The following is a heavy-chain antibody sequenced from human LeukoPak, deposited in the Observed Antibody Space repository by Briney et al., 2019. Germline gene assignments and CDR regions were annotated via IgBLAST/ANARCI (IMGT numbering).Heavy chain of an antibody. D-gene: IGHD5-18*01. CDR1: GFTVSNYY. CDR3: ARDRSWSLKYRRRYYFDY. CDR2: IYTDDRT. V-gene: IGHV3-53*01. Sequence: GGSLRLSCAASGFTVSNYYMSWVRQAPGKGLEWVSDIYTDDRTYYADSVKGRFTISRDNAKNSLYLQMNSLRAEDTAVYYCARDRSWSLKYRRRYYFDYWGQGTLVTVSS. J-gene: IGHJ4*02.